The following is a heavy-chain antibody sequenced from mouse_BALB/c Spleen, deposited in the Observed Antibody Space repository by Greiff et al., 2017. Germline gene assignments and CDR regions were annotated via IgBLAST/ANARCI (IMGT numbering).Heavy chain of an antibody. Sequence: VQLQQSGPELVKPGASVKISCKASGYTFTDYNMHWVKQSHGKSLEWIGQIYPGDGDTNYNGKFKGKATLTADKSSSTAYMQLSSLTSEDSAVYFCARDYGSQAWFADWGQGTLVTVSA. CDR2: IYPGDGDT. D-gene: IGHD1-1*01. CDR1: GYTFTDYN. J-gene: IGHJ3*01. V-gene: IGHV1-83*01. CDR3: ARDYGSQAWFAD.